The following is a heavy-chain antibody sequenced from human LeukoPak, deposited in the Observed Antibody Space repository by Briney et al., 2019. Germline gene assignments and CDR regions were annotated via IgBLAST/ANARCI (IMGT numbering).Heavy chain of an antibody. J-gene: IGHJ3*02. CDR3: ARHTTYYYDSSGGGTDAFDI. D-gene: IGHD3-22*01. Sequence: SETLSLTCNVSGASMSNYYWVWIRQPPGKGLEWIGSIYHSGTTYSGSTYYNPSLKSRVTISVDTSKNQFSLKLSSVTAAGTAVYYCARHTTYYYDSSGGGTDAFDIWGQGTMVTVSS. V-gene: IGHV4-39*01. CDR2: IYHSGTTYSGST. CDR1: GASMSNYY.